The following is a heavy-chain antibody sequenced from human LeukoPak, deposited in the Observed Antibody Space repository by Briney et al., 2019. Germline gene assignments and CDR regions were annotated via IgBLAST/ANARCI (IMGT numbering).Heavy chain of an antibody. CDR2: IPGGSGST. Sequence: GGSLRLSCAASGFTFSSYAMNWVRRAPGKGLEWVSAIPGGSGSTYYADSVKGRFTISRDNSKNTLYLQMNSLRDEDTAVYYCAKDHPDWGSSFQYWGQGTLVTVSS. V-gene: IGHV3-23*01. D-gene: IGHD7-27*01. J-gene: IGHJ4*02. CDR1: GFTFSSYA. CDR3: AKDHPDWGSSFQY.